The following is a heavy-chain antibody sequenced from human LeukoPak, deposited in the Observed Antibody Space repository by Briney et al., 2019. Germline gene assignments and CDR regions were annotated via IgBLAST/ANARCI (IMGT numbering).Heavy chain of an antibody. D-gene: IGHD5-18*01. V-gene: IGHV4-31*03. CDR1: GGSISSGGYY. CDR2: IYYSGST. J-gene: IGHJ3*02. CDR3: ARTLRTHRLYSYGYSDAFDI. Sequence: NPSQTLSLTCTVSGGSISSGGYYWSWIRQHPGKGLEWIGYIYYSGSTYYNPSLKSRVTISVDTSKNQFSLELSSVTAADTAVYYCARTLRTHRLYSYGYSDAFDIWGQGTMVTVSS.